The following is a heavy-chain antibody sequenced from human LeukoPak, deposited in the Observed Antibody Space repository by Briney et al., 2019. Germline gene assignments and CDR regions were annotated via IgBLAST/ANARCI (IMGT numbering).Heavy chain of an antibody. CDR2: IYSGGST. CDR3: AREIGSGGSYWND. V-gene: IGHV3-53*01. CDR1: GFTFSSYA. J-gene: IGHJ4*02. D-gene: IGHD2-15*01. Sequence: PRGSLRLSCAASGFTFSSYAMSWVRQAPGKGLEWVSVIYSGGSTYYADSVKGRFTISRDNSKNTLYLQMNSLRAEDTAVYYCAREIGSGGSYWNDWGQGTLVTVSS.